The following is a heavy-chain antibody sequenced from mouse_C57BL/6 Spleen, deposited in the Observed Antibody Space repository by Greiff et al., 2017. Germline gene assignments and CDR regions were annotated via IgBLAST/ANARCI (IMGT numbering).Heavy chain of an antibody. Sequence: EVQLQESGGGLVKPGGSLKLSCAASGFTFSDYGMHWVRQAPGKGLEWVADISSGSSTIYYADTVEARFTISSDNAKNTLFLQMTSLRSEDTAMYYCARGGLFDYWGQGTTLTVSS. CDR2: ISSGSSTI. J-gene: IGHJ2*01. V-gene: IGHV5-17*01. CDR1: GFTFSDYG. D-gene: IGHD3-3*01. CDR3: ARGGLFDY.